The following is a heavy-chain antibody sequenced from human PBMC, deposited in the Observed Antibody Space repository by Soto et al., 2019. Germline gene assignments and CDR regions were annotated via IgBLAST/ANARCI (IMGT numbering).Heavy chain of an antibody. V-gene: IGHV4-34*01. Sequence: SETLSLTCAVYGGSFSGYYWSWIRQPPGKGLEWIGEINHSGSTNYNPSLKSRVTISVDTSKNQFSLKLSSVTAADTAVYYCARGRLLRPYYGMDVWGPGAPVAV. J-gene: IGHJ6*02. CDR1: GGSFSGYY. CDR2: INHSGST. D-gene: IGHD2-21*01. CDR3: ARGRLLRPYYGMDV.